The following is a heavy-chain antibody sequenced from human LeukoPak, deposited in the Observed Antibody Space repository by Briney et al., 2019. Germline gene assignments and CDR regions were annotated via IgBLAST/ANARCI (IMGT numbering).Heavy chain of an antibody. CDR1: GYTFTGYC. Sequence: ASVKVSCKASGYTFTGYCMHWVRQAPGQGLEWMGIINPSGGSTSYAQKFQGRVTMTRDMSTSTVYMELSSLRSEDTAVYYCARGVDYYDSSGYNWFDPWGQGTLVTVSS. V-gene: IGHV1-46*01. D-gene: IGHD3-22*01. J-gene: IGHJ5*02. CDR3: ARGVDYYDSSGYNWFDP. CDR2: INPSGGST.